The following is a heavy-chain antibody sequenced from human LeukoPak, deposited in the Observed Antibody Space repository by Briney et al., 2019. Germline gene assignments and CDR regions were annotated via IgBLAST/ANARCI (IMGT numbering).Heavy chain of an antibody. V-gene: IGHV3-23*01. Sequence: GGPLRLSCAASGFTFSSYAMSWVRQAPGKGLEWVSAISGSGSGGSTYYADSVKGRFTISRDNSKNTLYLQMNSLRAEDTAVYYCARGGPAAGRFDYWGQGTLVTVSS. J-gene: IGHJ4*02. CDR2: ISGSGSGGST. CDR1: GFTFSSYA. D-gene: IGHD6-13*01. CDR3: ARGGPAAGRFDY.